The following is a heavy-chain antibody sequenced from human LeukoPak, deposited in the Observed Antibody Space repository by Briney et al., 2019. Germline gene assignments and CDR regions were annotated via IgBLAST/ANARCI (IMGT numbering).Heavy chain of an antibody. CDR2: INQDGREK. CDR1: GFTLSTYW. CDR3: ARGRGGSW. D-gene: IGHD1-26*01. J-gene: IGHJ4*02. Sequence: GGSLRLSCAASGFTLSTYWMSWVRQAPGKGLEWVANINQDGREKYHVDSVKGRFTISRDNAENSLYLQMNSLRAEDTAVYYCARGRGGSWWGQGTLVTVSS. V-gene: IGHV3-7*02.